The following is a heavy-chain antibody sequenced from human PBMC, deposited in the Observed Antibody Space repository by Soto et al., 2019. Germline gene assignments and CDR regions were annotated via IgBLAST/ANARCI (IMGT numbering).Heavy chain of an antibody. Sequence: QVQLVQSGVEVKTPGASVKVYCKASGYTFSIYAISWVRQAPGQGLEWMGWISGFNGNTAYAQNFQDRVTMTTDTSTNTVYMEMRNLRSDDTAIYYCARDKGGLDYWGQGTLVSVS. V-gene: IGHV1-18*01. CDR1: GYTFSIYA. CDR3: ARDKGGLDY. J-gene: IGHJ4*02. CDR2: ISGFNGNT.